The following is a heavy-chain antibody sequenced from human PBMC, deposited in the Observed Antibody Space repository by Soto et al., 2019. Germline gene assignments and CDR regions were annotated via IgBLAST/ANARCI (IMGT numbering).Heavy chain of an antibody. CDR2: IIPIFGTA. J-gene: IGHJ6*02. Sequence: QVQLVQSGAEVKKPGSSVKVSCKASGGTFSSYAISWVRQAPGQGLEWMGGIIPIFGTANYAQKFQGRVTITADESTSTAYMALSSLRSEDTAVYYCAGKYCSGGSCYSGEGYYYGMDVWGQGTTVTVSS. CDR1: GGTFSSYA. V-gene: IGHV1-69*12. CDR3: AGKYCSGGSCYSGEGYYYGMDV. D-gene: IGHD2-15*01.